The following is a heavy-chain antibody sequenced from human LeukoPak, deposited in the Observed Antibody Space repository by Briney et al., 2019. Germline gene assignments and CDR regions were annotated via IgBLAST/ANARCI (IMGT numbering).Heavy chain of an antibody. D-gene: IGHD5-24*01. CDR1: GGTFSNYA. Sequence: GSSVKVSCKASGGTFSNYAINWVRQAPGQGLEWMGGIIPIFGTANYAQNFQGRVTITADESTTTAYLELSGLRSEDTAVYYCARSGEMATAHWFFDLWGQGTLVTVSS. J-gene: IGHJ5*02. CDR2: IIPIFGTA. CDR3: ARSGEMATAHWFFDL. V-gene: IGHV1-69*01.